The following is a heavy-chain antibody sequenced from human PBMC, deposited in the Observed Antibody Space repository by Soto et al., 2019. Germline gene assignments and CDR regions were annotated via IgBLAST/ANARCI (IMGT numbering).Heavy chain of an antibody. Sequence: QVQLVESGGGVVQPGRSLRLSCAASGITFSSYAMHWVRQAPGKGLERVAVTSHDGFENHFADSVKGRFTISRDNSKNTLYLQMNSLRVEDTAVYYCARDHIGAPGTSLPHWGQGTLVTVTS. CDR3: ARDHIGAPGTSLPH. D-gene: IGHD1-1*01. CDR2: TSHDGFEN. J-gene: IGHJ4*02. V-gene: IGHV3-30-3*01. CDR1: GITFSSYA.